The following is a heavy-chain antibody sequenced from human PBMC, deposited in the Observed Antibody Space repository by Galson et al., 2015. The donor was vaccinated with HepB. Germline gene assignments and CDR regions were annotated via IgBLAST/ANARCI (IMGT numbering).Heavy chain of an antibody. D-gene: IGHD3-9*01. V-gene: IGHV1-18*04. CDR1: GYTFTSYG. CDR2: ISAYNGNT. J-gene: IGHJ6*03. CDR3: ARDHGGKLRYFDWFTDYYYYYYMDV. Sequence: SVKVSCKASGYTFTSYGISWVRQAPGQGLEWMGWISAYNGNTNYAQKLQGRVTTTTDTSTSTAYMELRSLRSDDTAVYYCARDHGGKLRYFDWFTDYYYYYYMDVWGKGTTVTVSS.